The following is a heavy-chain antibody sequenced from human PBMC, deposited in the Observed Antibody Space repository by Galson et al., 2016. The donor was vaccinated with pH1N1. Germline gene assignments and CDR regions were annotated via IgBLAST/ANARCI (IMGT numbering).Heavy chain of an antibody. CDR3: AREDYYDTDLSDWYFDL. CDR2: IIPILNIT. D-gene: IGHD3-22*01. Sequence: SVKVSCKASAYTFTFYYIHWVRQAPGQGLEWMGGIIPILNITKYAQNIQDRVTITADESTTTAYMELSSLRSEDTAVYYCAREDYYDTDLSDWYFDLWGRGTLVTVSS. CDR1: AYTFTFYY. V-gene: IGHV1-69*13. J-gene: IGHJ2*01.